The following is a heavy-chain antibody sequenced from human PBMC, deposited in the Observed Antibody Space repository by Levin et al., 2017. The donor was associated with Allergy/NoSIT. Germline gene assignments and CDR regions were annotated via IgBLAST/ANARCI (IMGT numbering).Heavy chain of an antibody. V-gene: IGHV3-30*03. CDR1: GFTFSSYG. J-gene: IGHJ6*03. CDR2: ISSDGRKK. Sequence: GGSLRLSCAASGFTFSSYGMHWVRQAPGKGLEWVAVISSDGRKKFYADSVKGRFTISRDNAKNSLYLQMNSLRDEDTAVYYCARVFSYYYYMDVWGKGTTVTVSS. CDR3: ARVFSYYYYMDV.